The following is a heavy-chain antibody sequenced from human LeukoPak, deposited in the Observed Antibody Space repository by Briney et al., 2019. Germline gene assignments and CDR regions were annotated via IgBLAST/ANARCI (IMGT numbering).Heavy chain of an antibody. D-gene: IGHD3-3*01. J-gene: IGHJ4*02. CDR3: AKLYDFWSGPPDY. V-gene: IGHV3-23*01. CDR2: ISGSGGST. Sequence: GGSLRLSCAASGFTFSSYAMSWVCQAPGKGLEWVSAISGSGGSTYYADSVKGRFTISRDNSKNTLYLQMNSLRAEDTAVYYCAKLYDFWSGPPDYWGQGTLVTVSS. CDR1: GFTFSSYA.